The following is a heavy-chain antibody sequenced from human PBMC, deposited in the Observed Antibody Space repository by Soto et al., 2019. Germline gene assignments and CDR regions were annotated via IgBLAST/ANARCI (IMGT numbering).Heavy chain of an antibody. CDR1: GFTFSSYG. CDR3: AKDRVVEVPALVGSLGY. V-gene: IGHV3-30*18. CDR2: ISYDGSNK. J-gene: IGHJ4*02. Sequence: PGGSLRLSCAASGFTFSSYGMHWVRQAPGKGLEWVAVISYDGSNKYYADSVKGRFTISRDNSKNTLYLQMNSLRAEDTAVYYCAKDRVVEVPALVGSLGYWGQGTLVTVSS. D-gene: IGHD2-2*01.